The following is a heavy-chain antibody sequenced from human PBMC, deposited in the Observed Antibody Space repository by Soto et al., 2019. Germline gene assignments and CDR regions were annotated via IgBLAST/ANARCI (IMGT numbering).Heavy chain of an antibody. J-gene: IGHJ5*02. CDR2: IYHSGST. V-gene: IGHV4-39*07. Sequence: SETLSLTCTVSGGSITSSSYYWGWIRQPPGKGLEWIGYIYHSGSTYYNPSLKSRVTISVDRSKNQFSLKLSSVTAADTAVYYCARDQGLQPRYNWFDPWGQGTLVTVSS. CDR1: GGSITSSSYY. CDR3: ARDQGLQPRYNWFDP. D-gene: IGHD4-4*01.